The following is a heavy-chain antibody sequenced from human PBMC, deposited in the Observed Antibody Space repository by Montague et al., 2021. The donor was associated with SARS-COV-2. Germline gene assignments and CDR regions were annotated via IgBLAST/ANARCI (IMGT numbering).Heavy chain of an antibody. CDR3: AREAWFGDKTAASEYYGMDV. CDR1: GGSISSYY. CDR2: VYTDGST. Sequence: SETLSLTCTVSGGSISSYYWSWIRQPAGKGLEWIGRVYTDGSTNYNPSLNSRVTMSVDTSKNQFSLKLSSVTAADTAASYCAREAWFGDKTAASEYYGMDVWGQGTTVTVSS. D-gene: IGHD3-10*01. J-gene: IGHJ6*02. V-gene: IGHV4-4*07.